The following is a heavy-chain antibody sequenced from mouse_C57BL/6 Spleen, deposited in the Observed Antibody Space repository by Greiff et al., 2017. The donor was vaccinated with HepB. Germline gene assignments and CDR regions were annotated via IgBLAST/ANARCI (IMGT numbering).Heavy chain of an antibody. J-gene: IGHJ4*01. D-gene: IGHD2-5*01. CDR2: ISSGSSTI. CDR1: GFTFSDYG. Sequence: EVNVVESGGGLVKPGGSLKLSCAASGFTFSDYGMHWVRQAPEKGLEWVAYISSGSSTIYYADTVKGRFTISRDNAKNTLFLQMTSLRSEDTAMYYCARGYSNYRYAMDYWGQGTSVTVSS. CDR3: ARGYSNYRYAMDY. V-gene: IGHV5-17*01.